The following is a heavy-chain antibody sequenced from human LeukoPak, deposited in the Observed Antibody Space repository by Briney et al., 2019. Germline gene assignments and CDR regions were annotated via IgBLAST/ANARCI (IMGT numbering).Heavy chain of an antibody. J-gene: IGHJ4*02. V-gene: IGHV3-53*01. CDR3: ARAGYYGSGSFHFDY. CDR1: GFTVSSNY. CDR2: TYSGGST. Sequence: GGSLRLSCAASGFTVSSNYMSWVRQAPGKGLEWVSVTYSGGSTYYADSVKGRFTISRDNSKNTLYLQMNSLRAEDTAVYYCARAGYYGSGSFHFDYWGQGTLVTVSS. D-gene: IGHD3-10*01.